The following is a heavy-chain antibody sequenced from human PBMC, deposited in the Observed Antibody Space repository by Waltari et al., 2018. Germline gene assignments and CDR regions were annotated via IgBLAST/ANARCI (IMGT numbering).Heavy chain of an antibody. CDR1: GDSVPSNSAA. CDR2: TYYRSKWYN. J-gene: IGHJ6*02. Sequence: QVQLQQSGPGLVKPSQTLSLTCAISGDSVPSNSAAWHWLRQSPSRGLEWLGRTYYRSKWYNDYAVSVKSRITINPDTSKNQFSLQLNSVTPEDTAVYYCARVADYYGSGSYSGMDVWGQGTTVTVSS. V-gene: IGHV6-1*01. CDR3: ARVADYYGSGSYSGMDV. D-gene: IGHD3-10*01.